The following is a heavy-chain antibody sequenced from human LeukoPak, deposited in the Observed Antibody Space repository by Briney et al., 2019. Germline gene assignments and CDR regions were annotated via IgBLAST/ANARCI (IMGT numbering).Heavy chain of an antibody. D-gene: IGHD4-17*01. CDR3: AKTTVTSEEYFYYYMDV. Sequence: AAVKVSCKTSGYTFTSYGLSWVRQAPGQGLEWMGCIITYNGNTYYSQKLQGRVTMTTDTSTSTAYMELRSLRSDDTAVYYCAKTTVTSEEYFYYYMDVWGKGTTVTVSS. V-gene: IGHV1-18*01. CDR2: IITYNGNT. J-gene: IGHJ6*03. CDR1: GYTFTSYG.